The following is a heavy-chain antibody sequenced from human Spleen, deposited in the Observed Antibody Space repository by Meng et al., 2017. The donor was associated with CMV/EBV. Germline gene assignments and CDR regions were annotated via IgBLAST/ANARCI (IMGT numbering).Heavy chain of an antibody. CDR1: TFYSYG. D-gene: IGHD2-2*01. V-gene: IGHV1-18*01. Sequence: TFYSYGIAWVRQAPGQGLEWVGWISGYNGNTEYAQKFQGRVTVTTDTSTSTAYMEVRSLRSDDTATYYCARTDVQLLSYGPPLRPFDPWGQGTLVTVSS. J-gene: IGHJ5*02. CDR3: ARTDVQLLSYGPPLRPFDP. CDR2: ISGYNGNT.